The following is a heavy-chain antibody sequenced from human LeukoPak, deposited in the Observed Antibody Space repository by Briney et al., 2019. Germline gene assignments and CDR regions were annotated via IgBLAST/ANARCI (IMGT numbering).Heavy chain of an antibody. CDR2: TYYRSKWGN. Sequence: SQTLSLTCAISGDSVSSNSVAWNWPRQSPSRGLEWLGRTYYRSKWGNDYAEAVKSRISINPDTSKNHCSLQLNSVTPEDTAVYFCARGLFANGFDVWGHGTTVTVSS. V-gene: IGHV6-1*01. J-gene: IGHJ6*02. CDR1: GDSVSSNSVA. CDR3: ARGLFANGFDV.